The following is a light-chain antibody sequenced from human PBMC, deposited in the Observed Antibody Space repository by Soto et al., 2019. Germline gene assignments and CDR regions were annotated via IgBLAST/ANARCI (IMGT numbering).Light chain of an antibody. CDR2: DAS. Sequence: AIHLTQSPSSLSASVGDRVTTTCRTSQGISNAVAWYQQKPGKSPKILMYDASSLQSGVPSRFSGSGSGTEFTLTISSLQPEDYATYYCQQFYSYPLVTFGGGTKVDVK. CDR3: QQFYSYPLVT. V-gene: IGKV1-13*02. J-gene: IGKJ4*01. CDR1: QGISNA.